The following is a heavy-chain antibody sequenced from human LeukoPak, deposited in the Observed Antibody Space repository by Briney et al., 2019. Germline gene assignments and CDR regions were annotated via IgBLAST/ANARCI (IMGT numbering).Heavy chain of an antibody. D-gene: IGHD1-26*01. CDR2: ISNNGAST. CDR1: GFPFSSFG. Sequence: GGSLRLSCSASGFPFSSFGMHWVRQAPGKGLEYVSTISNNGASTYYADFVRGRFTISRDNSKNMFYLQMNSLRAEDAALYYCVKSTYSGSYFPFDYWGQGTLVTVSS. J-gene: IGHJ4*02. CDR3: VKSTYSGSYFPFDY. V-gene: IGHV3-64D*06.